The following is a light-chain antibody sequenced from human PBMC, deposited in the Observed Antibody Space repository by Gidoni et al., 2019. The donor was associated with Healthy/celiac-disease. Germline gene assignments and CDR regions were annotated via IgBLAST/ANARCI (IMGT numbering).Light chain of an antibody. CDR2: AAS. Sequence: DIQMTQSPSSLSASVGDRVTITCRASQSISNYFTMYQQKPGKAPKLLIYAASSLQSGVPSRFSGSGSGTDFTLTISSLQPEDFATYYCQQSYSTPPWTFGQGTKVEIK. CDR1: QSISNY. J-gene: IGKJ1*01. CDR3: QQSYSTPPWT. V-gene: IGKV1-39*01.